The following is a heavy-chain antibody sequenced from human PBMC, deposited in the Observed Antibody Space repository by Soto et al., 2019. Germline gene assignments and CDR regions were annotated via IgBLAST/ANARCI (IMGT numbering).Heavy chain of an antibody. V-gene: IGHV1-24*01. CDR1: GYTLTELS. CDR2: FDPEDGET. Sequence: ASVKVSCKVSGYTLTELSMHWVRQAPGKGLEWMGGFDPEDGETIYAQKFQGRVTMTEDTSTDTAYMELSSLRSEDTAVYYCATGAKAVAGFDYWGQGTLVTVPS. J-gene: IGHJ4*02. D-gene: IGHD6-19*01. CDR3: ATGAKAVAGFDY.